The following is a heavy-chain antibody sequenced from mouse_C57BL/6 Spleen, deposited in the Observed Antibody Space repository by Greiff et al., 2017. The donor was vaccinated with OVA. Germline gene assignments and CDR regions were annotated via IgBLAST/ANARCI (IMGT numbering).Heavy chain of an antibody. Sequence: QVQLQQSGAELVRPGTSVKVSCKASGYAFTNYLIEWVKQRPGQGLEWIGVINPGSGGTNYNEKFKGKATLTADKSSSTAYMQLSSLTSEDSAVYFCARSGDYDDWGQGTTLTVSS. CDR1: GYAFTNYL. J-gene: IGHJ2*01. V-gene: IGHV1-54*01. CDR2: INPGSGGT. CDR3: ARSGDYDD. D-gene: IGHD2-4*01.